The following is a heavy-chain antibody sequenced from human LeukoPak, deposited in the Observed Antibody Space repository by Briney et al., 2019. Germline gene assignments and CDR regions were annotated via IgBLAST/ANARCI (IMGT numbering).Heavy chain of an antibody. CDR2: ISTSSSYI. CDR1: GFTFSSYS. D-gene: IGHD6-19*01. CDR3: ARGASVVAGNDNAFDI. Sequence: GGSLRLSCAASGFTFSSYSMNWVSQAPGKGLEWVSSISTSSSYIYYADSVKGRFTISRDNARNSLYLQMNSLRAEDTAVYYCARGASVVAGNDNAFDIWGQGTMVTVSS. V-gene: IGHV3-21*01. J-gene: IGHJ3*02.